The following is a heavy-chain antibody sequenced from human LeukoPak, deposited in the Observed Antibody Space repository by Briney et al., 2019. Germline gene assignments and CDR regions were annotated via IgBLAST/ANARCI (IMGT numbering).Heavy chain of an antibody. CDR1: GLTFSNYG. CDR2: IGSGGGT. J-gene: IGHJ4*02. V-gene: IGHV3-23*01. Sequence: QPGGSLRLSCAASGLTFSNYGMIWVRQAPGKGLEWVSAIGSGGGTYYSDSVKGRFTISRDNSKNTLYLQMNSLRVEDTAVYYCARRAVAGLWFFDYWGQGILVTVSS. D-gene: IGHD6-19*01. CDR3: ARRAVAGLWFFDY.